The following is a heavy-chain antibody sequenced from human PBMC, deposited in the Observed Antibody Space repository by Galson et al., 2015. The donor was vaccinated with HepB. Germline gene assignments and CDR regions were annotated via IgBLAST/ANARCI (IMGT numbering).Heavy chain of an antibody. CDR2: IFSNDEK. J-gene: IGHJ3*02. CDR3: ALIGYYYDSSGYRALPDAFDI. D-gene: IGHD3-22*01. Sequence: PALVKPTQTLTLTCTVSGFSLSNARMGVSWIRQPPGKALEWLAHIFSNDEKSYSTSLKSRLTISKDTSKSQVVLTMTNMDPVDTATYYCALIGYYYDSSGYRALPDAFDIWGQGTMVTVSS. V-gene: IGHV2-26*01. CDR1: GFSLSNARMG.